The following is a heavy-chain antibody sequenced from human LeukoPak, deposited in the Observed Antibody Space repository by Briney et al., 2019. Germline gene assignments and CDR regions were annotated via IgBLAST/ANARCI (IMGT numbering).Heavy chain of an antibody. D-gene: IGHD3-16*01. V-gene: IGHV4-59*01. J-gene: IGHJ5*02. Sequence: PSETLSLTCTVSGGSMTNYYWSWIRQPPGKGLEWIGYMYYCGNSNYNPALKSRVTISVDTSKNQFSLKMISVTPADTAVFYCARRNWGGWFDAWGQGTLVTVSS. CDR2: MYYCGNS. CDR1: GGSMTNYY. CDR3: ARRNWGGWFDA.